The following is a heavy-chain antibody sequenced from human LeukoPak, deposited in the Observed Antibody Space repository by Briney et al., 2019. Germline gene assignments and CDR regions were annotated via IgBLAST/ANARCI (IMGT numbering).Heavy chain of an antibody. CDR2: INPNSGGT. V-gene: IGHV1-2*02. J-gene: IGHJ4*02. CDR1: GYTFTGYY. Sequence: GASVKVSCKASGYTFTGYYMHWVRQAPGQGLEWMGWINPNSGGTNYAQKFQVRVTMTTDISTSTAYMELRSLRSDDTAVYYCARGAWTTVTTGIEFDYWGQGTLVTVSS. CDR3: ARGAWTTVTTGIEFDY. D-gene: IGHD4-17*01.